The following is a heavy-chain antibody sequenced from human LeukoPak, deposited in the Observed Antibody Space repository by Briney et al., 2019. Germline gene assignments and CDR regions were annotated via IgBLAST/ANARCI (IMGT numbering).Heavy chain of an antibody. V-gene: IGHV4-34*01. CDR3: ARSNYVWGSYRPRQSDAFDI. CDR2: INRSGST. Sequence: SETLSLTCAVYGGSFSGYYWSWIRQPPGKGLEWIGEINRSGSTNYNPSLKSRVTMSVDTSKNQFSLKLSSVTAADTAVYYCARSNYVWGSYRPRQSDAFDIWGQGTMVTVSS. D-gene: IGHD3-16*02. J-gene: IGHJ3*02. CDR1: GGSFSGYY.